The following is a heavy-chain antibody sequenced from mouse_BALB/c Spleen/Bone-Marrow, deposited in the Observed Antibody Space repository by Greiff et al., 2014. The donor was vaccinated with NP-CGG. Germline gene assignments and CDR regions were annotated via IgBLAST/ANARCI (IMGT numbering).Heavy chain of an antibody. J-gene: IGHJ2*01. CDR1: GYTFTSYT. CDR3: ARGVNYNYAYFDY. V-gene: IGHV1-4*01. CDR2: IYPTTGYT. D-gene: IGHD1-1*01. Sequence: QVQLQPSGAELARPGASVKMSCKASGYTFTSYTMHWGKQRPGQGLEWIGYIYPTTGYTNYNQTFKDKASMTADKSSSTAYMQLSSLTSEDSAVYYCARGVNYNYAYFDYWGQGTTLTISS.